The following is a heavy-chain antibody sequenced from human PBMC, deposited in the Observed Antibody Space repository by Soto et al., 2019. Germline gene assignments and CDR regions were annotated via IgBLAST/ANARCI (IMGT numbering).Heavy chain of an antibody. J-gene: IGHJ3*02. CDR1: GFTFSSYD. CDR2: IGTAGDT. V-gene: IGHV3-13*01. Sequence: EVQLVESGGGLVQPGGSLRLSCAASGFTFSSYDMHWVRQATGKGLEWVSAIGTAGDTYYPGSVKGRFTISRENAKNSLYLQMNSLRAEDTAVYYCARVDFDQYWGAFDIWGHGTMVTVSS. CDR3: ARVDFDQYWGAFDI. D-gene: IGHD2-8*02.